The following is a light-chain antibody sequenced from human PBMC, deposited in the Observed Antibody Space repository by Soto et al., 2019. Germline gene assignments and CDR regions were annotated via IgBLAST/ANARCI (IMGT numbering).Light chain of an antibody. CDR1: GGHSSYS. CDR2: LNYDGSH. Sequence: QPVLTQSPSASASLGASVNLTCTLDGGHSSYSVAWHQQLPGKGPRYLMKLNYDGSHIKGDGIPDRFSFSSSGAERHLTISSLQSEDEADYYCQTWGTGVEVFAGGTKVTVL. J-gene: IGLJ2*01. V-gene: IGLV4-69*02. CDR3: QTWGTGVEV.